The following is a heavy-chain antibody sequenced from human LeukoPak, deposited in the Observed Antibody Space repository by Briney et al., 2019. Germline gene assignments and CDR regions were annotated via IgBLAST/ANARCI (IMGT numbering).Heavy chain of an antibody. J-gene: IGHJ4*02. V-gene: IGHV3-23*01. D-gene: IGHD4-11*01. CDR1: GLIFRNYA. CDR2: ISGDGTET. CDR3: AKGGHYSFFDY. Sequence: GGSLRLSCTASGLIFRNYAMTWVRQTPRKGLEWVSTISGDGTETFYADSVKGRFTISRDNSKNTHYLQMSSLRAEDTGIYYCAKGGHYSFFDYWGQGTLVTVSS.